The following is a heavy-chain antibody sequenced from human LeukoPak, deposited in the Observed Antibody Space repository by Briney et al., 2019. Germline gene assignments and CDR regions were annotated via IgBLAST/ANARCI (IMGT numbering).Heavy chain of an antibody. D-gene: IGHD6-19*01. J-gene: IGHJ5*02. Sequence: PSETLSLTCTVSGGSISSGYYWGWIRHPPGKGLEWIGRIYHSGSVSYNPSLKSRVTISVDTSKNQFSLKLSSVTAADTAVYYCARCHSNGWTFEAWGQGTLVTVSS. CDR3: ARCHSNGWTFEA. V-gene: IGHV4-38-2*02. CDR2: IYHSGSV. CDR1: GGSISSGYY.